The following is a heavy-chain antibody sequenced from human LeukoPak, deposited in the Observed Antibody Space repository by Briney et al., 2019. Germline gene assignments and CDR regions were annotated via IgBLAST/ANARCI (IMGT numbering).Heavy chain of an antibody. CDR2: IAFNAALS. D-gene: IGHD2/OR15-2a*01. J-gene: IGHJ4*02. CDR1: GFSFSTYG. Sequence: GGSLRLSCAASGFSFSTYGMHWVRQAPGKGLEWVAVIAFNAALSYYVDSVEGRFTISRDNSKNTLYLQMNSLTPDDTAVYYCVKEGQPKVSSFYDYWGQETLVTVSS. V-gene: IGHV3-30*02. CDR3: VKEGQPKVSSFYDY.